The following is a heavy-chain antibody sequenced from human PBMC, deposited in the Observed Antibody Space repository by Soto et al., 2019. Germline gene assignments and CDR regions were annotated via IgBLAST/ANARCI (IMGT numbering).Heavy chain of an antibody. CDR1: GCSISSGGYY. CDR3: ARGYNWNYSDAFDI. CDR2: IYYSGST. V-gene: IGHV4-31*03. Sequence: TLSLTCTVSGCSISSGGYYGSWIRQHPGKGLEWIWYIYYSGSTYYNPSLKSRVTISVDTSKSQFSLKLSSVTAADTAVYYCARGYNWNYSDAFDIWGQGTMVTVSS. D-gene: IGHD1-7*01. J-gene: IGHJ3*02.